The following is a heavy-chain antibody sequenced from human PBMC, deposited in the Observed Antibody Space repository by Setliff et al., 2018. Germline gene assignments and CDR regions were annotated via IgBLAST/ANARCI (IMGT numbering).Heavy chain of an antibody. CDR1: GDSMSSYY. J-gene: IGHJ4*02. D-gene: IGHD3-10*01. Sequence: SETLSLTCTVSGDSMSSYYWSWIRQSPGKGLEWIGYVHYSGDSNYNPSLKSRVTMSVDTSKDQFSLNLRSVTAADTAVYYCARQPSSGSYYNPRPFYSDYWARGTLVTVSS. V-gene: IGHV4-59*01. CDR3: ARQPSSGSYYNPRPFYSDY. CDR2: VHYSGDS.